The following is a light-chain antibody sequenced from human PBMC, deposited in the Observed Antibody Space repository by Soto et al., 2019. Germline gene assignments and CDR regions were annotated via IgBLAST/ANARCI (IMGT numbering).Light chain of an antibody. CDR1: QSVSSN. J-gene: IGKJ1*01. CDR2: GAS. V-gene: IGKV3-15*01. CDR3: HQYNNWPRWT. Sequence: EIVMTQSPATLSVSPGERATLSCRASQSVSSNLAWYQQKPGQAPRLLIYGASTRATGIPARFSGSGSGTEFTLTISSLQSEDFAVYYCHQYNNWPRWTVGQGTKVDIK.